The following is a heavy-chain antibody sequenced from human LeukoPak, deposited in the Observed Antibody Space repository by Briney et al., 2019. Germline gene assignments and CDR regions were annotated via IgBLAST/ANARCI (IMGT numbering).Heavy chain of an antibody. CDR2: IISRSNYI. J-gene: IGHJ4*02. Sequence: GGSLRLSCAASGFTFSSYSMNWVRQAPGKGLEWVSSIISRSNYIYYVDSLKGRLTISRDNAENPLYLQMNSLRAEDTAVYYCARDTYCTSTTCPIGDHFDYWGQGTLVTVSS. D-gene: IGHD2-2*01. CDR3: ARDTYCTSTTCPIGDHFDY. CDR1: GFTFSSYS. V-gene: IGHV3-21*01.